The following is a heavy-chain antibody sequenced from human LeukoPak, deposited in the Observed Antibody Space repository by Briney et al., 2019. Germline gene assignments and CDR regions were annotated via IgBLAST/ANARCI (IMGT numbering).Heavy chain of an antibody. Sequence: GGSLRLSCAASGFTFREYSMSWVRQAPGKGLEWVSNIRGNGGDTYYTDSVKGRFTISRDNSRNTLYLQMNSLRAEDTAVYYCAKDADYSNYNDYWGQGTLVTVSS. J-gene: IGHJ4*02. CDR2: IRGNGGDT. D-gene: IGHD4-11*01. CDR1: GFTFREYS. CDR3: AKDADYSNYNDY. V-gene: IGHV3-23*01.